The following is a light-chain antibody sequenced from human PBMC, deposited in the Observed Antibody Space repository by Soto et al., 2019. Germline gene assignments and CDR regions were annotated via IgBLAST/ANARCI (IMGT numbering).Light chain of an antibody. CDR2: GAS. CDR3: QQYGSSAT. V-gene: IGKV3-20*01. CDR1: QSVSSSY. J-gene: IGKJ1*01. Sequence: EIVLTQSPGTLSLSPGERATLSCRASQSVSSSYLAWYQQKPGQAPRLLIYGASSRATGIPDRFSGSGSGTDFTLTISGLEPEDFAVYYCQQYGSSATCGQATMV.